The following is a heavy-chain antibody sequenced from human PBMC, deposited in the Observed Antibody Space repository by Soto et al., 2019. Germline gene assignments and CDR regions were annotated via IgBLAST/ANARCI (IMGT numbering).Heavy chain of an antibody. Sequence: GGSLRLSCAASGFTFSSYAMHWVRQAPGKGLEWVAVISYDGSNKYYADSVKGRFTISRDNSKNTLYLQMNSLRAEDTAVYYCARQVSLGDAFDIWGQGTMVTVSS. CDR2: ISYDGSNK. CDR3: ARQVSLGDAFDI. V-gene: IGHV3-30-3*01. CDR1: GFTFSSYA. J-gene: IGHJ3*02. D-gene: IGHD3-10*01.